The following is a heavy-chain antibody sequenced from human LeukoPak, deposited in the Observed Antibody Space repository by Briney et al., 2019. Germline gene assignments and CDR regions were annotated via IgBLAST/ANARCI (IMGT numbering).Heavy chain of an antibody. V-gene: IGHV4-59*01. J-gene: IGHJ6*03. CDR3: ARLLRGVNDYHMDV. Sequence: SETLSLTCTVSGGSISGYYWSWLRQPPGKRLEWSGYIYYSGSTNYHPSLTSRVTISVDTSKNQFSLKVSSVTAADTAVYYCARLLRGVNDYHMDVWGKGTTVTVSS. CDR1: GGSISGYY. CDR2: IYYSGST. D-gene: IGHD3-10*01.